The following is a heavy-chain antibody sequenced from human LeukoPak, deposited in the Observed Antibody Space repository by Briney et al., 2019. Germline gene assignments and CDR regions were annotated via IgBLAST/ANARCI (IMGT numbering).Heavy chain of an antibody. J-gene: IGHJ4*02. CDR3: ARVGVAVAGAH. CDR2: INSDGSST. Sequence: GGSLRLSCAASGFTFSSYWMHWVRQAPGKGLVWVSRINSDGSSTSYADSVKGRFTISRDNAKNTLYLQMNSLRAEDTAVYYCARVGVAVAGAHWGQGTLVTVSS. V-gene: IGHV3-74*01. D-gene: IGHD6-19*01. CDR1: GFTFSSYW.